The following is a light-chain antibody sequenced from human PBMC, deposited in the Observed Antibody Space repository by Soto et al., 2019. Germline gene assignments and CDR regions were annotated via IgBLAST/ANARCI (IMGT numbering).Light chain of an antibody. V-gene: IGKV3-15*01. CDR3: QQRSNWLWT. CDR1: QTIYSN. Sequence: IGMTQSPATLSVSPGERATLSCRASQTIYSNVAWYQQRPGQPPRLLIYRTSSRATGIPARFSGSGSGTEFTLTINSLQSEDFAVYYCQQRSNWLWTFGLGTKVDIK. CDR2: RTS. J-gene: IGKJ1*01.